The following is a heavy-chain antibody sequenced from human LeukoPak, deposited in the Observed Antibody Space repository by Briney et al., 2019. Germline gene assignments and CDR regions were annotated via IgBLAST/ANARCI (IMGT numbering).Heavy chain of an antibody. CDR1: GFSFSTYS. CDR3: AGLVLDY. D-gene: IGHD6-19*01. V-gene: IGHV3-48*04. J-gene: IGHJ4*02. Sequence: GGSLRLSCAASGFSFSTYSMNWVRQAPGKGLEWVSYISGSGSTIYYTDSVKGRFTISRDNAKNSLYLQMNSLRAEDTAVYYCAGLVLDYWGQGTLVTVSS. CDR2: ISGSGSTI.